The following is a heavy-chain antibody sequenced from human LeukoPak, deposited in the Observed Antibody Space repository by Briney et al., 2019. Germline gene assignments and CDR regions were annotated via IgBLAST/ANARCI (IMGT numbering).Heavy chain of an antibody. D-gene: IGHD3-10*01. CDR2: ISAYNGNT. CDR3: ARDRPLVVRGQPTKMDV. V-gene: IGHV1-18*01. J-gene: IGHJ6*04. Sequence: ASVKVSCKASGYTFTSYGISWVRQAPGQGLEWMGWISAYNGNTNYAPKLQGRVTMTTDTSTSTAYMELRSLRSDDTAVYYCARDRPLVVRGQPTKMDVWGKGTTVTISS. CDR1: GYTFTSYG.